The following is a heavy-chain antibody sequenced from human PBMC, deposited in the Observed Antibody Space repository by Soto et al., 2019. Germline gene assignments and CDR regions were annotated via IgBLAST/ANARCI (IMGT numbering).Heavy chain of an antibody. CDR2: IYYTGPV. J-gene: IGHJ4*02. CDR3: ARSSIVPRLLMYPFDY. CDR1: GKPLMRYY. Sequence: SETLSLTCNLAGKPLMRYYSSWFPQPQCQGLVWVGYIYYTGPVTYTPSLRSRFAISVDASKSHFSLDLRSVTAADTAVYYCARSSIVPRLLMYPFDYWGQGTLVTVS. V-gene: IGHV4-59*08. D-gene: IGHD2-8*01.